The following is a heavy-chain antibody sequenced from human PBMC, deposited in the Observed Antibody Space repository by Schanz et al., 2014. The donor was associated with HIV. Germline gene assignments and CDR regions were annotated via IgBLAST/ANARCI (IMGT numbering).Heavy chain of an antibody. D-gene: IGHD6-13*01. CDR3: AKDSLGGQLVRSAYWYFDL. CDR2: ISWNSGSV. CDR1: RFTFDDYA. Sequence: VQLVESGGGLVQPGKSLRLSCAASRFTFDDYAMHWVRQAPGKGLEWVSSISWNSGSVDYADSVKGRFTISRDNAKRSVYLQMNTLRAEDTALYYCAKDSLGGQLVRSAYWYFDLWGRGTLVTVSS. V-gene: IGHV3-9*01. J-gene: IGHJ2*01.